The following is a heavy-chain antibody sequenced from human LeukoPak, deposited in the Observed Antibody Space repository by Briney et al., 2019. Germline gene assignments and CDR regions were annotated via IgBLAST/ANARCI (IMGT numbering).Heavy chain of an antibody. D-gene: IGHD2-2*01. Sequence: GGSLRLSCAASGFTFSSYWMHWVRQAPGKGLVWVSRINTDGSSTSYADSVKGRFTISRDNAKNTLYLQMNSLRAEDTAVYYCAREEYQLLRVFDYWGQGTLVTVSS. CDR3: AREEYQLLRVFDY. J-gene: IGHJ4*02. V-gene: IGHV3-74*01. CDR2: INTDGSST. CDR1: GFTFSSYW.